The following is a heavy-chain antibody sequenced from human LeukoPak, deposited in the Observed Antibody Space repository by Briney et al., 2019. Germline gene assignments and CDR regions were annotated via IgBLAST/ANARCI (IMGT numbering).Heavy chain of an antibody. D-gene: IGHD5-18*01. CDR2: IYYDGSYK. Sequence: GGSLRLSCAASGFTFNTYSIHWVRQAPGEGLEWVAVIYYDGSYKYYSDSVKGRFTISRDNSKSTLYLQMNGLRLEDTAVYYCAREGNSGYSNGCFDYWGQGTLVTVSS. CDR3: AREGNSGYSNGCFDY. V-gene: IGHV3-30*04. CDR1: GFTFNTYS. J-gene: IGHJ4*02.